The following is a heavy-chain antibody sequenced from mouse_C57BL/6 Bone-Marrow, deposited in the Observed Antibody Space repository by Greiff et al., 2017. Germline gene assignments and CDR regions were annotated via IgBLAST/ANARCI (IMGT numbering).Heavy chain of an antibody. CDR3: ARMGYYYGSSRSWGNY. CDR1: GYTFTSYW. J-gene: IGHJ2*01. CDR2: IDPSACGI. Sequence: QVQLQQPGAELVRPGSSVKLSCTASGYTFTSYWMHWVKQRPIQGLEWIGNIDPSACGIHYTQKFKDKATLTVDKSSSTDYMQLSSRTSEDSAVYYCARMGYYYGSSRSWGNYWGQGTTLTVSS. D-gene: IGHD1-1*01. V-gene: IGHV1-52*01.